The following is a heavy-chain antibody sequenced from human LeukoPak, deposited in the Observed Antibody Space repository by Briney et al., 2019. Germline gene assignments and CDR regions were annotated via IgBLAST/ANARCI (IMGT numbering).Heavy chain of an antibody. J-gene: IGHJ4*02. CDR2: ISGSGGTT. V-gene: IGHV3-23*01. CDR3: AKAPRIFGVVIDN. D-gene: IGHD3-3*01. CDR1: EFTFSNYV. Sequence: GGSLRLSCAASEFTFSNYVMSWVRQAPGKGLEWVSAISGSGGTTYYADSVKGRFTISRDNSKNTLYLHMSSLRAKDTAIYYCAKAPRIFGVVIDNWGQGILVTVSS.